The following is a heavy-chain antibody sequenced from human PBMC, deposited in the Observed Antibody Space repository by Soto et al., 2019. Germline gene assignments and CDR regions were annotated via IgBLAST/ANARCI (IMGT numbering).Heavy chain of an antibody. CDR2: IKQDGSET. CDR1: EFTFSDYW. V-gene: IGHV3-7*03. J-gene: IGHJ3*02. D-gene: IGHD3-10*01. Sequence: PGGSLRLSCAASEFTFSDYWMNWVRQAPGKGLEWVANIKQDGSETYYVYSVRGRFSISRDNARNSLYLQMNSLRAEDTAVYYCAREYGSGSYEDAFDIWGQGTMVTVSS. CDR3: AREYGSGSYEDAFDI.